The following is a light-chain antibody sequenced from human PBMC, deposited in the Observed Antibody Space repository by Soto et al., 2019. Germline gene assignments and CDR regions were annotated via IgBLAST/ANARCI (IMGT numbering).Light chain of an antibody. Sequence: SQLTQSPSSLSASVGDRVTITCRASQGISSYLAWYQQKPGKAPKLLIYAASSLQSGVPSRFSGSGSGTDFTLTISSLQPEDFATYYCQQANSFPITFGQGTRLEIK. CDR2: AAS. V-gene: IGKV1-12*01. CDR1: QGISSY. CDR3: QQANSFPIT. J-gene: IGKJ5*01.